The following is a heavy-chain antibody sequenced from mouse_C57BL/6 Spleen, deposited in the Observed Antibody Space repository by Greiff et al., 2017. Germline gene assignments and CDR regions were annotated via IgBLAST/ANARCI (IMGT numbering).Heavy chain of an antibody. CDR3: ATPIYYDWYFDV. V-gene: IGHV1-55*01. CDR2: IYPGSGST. D-gene: IGHD1-1*01. CDR1: GYTFTSYW. J-gene: IGHJ1*03. Sequence: QVQLQQPGAELVKPGASVKMSCKASGYTFTSYWITWVKQRPGQGLEWIGDIYPGSGSTNYNEKFKSKATLTVDTSSSTAYMQLSSLTSEDSAVYYCATPIYYDWYFDVWGTGTTVTVSS.